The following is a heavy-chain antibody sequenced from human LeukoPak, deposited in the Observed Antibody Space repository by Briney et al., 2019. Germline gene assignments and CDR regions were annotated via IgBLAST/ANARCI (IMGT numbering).Heavy chain of an antibody. CDR2: IIPILGIA. Sequence: SVKVSCKASGGTFSSYAISWVRQAPGQGLEWMGRIIPILGIANYAQKFQGRVTITADKSTSTAYMELSSLRSEDTAVYYCAREHSSGWFSSYFDYWGQGTLVTVSS. D-gene: IGHD6-19*01. V-gene: IGHV1-69*04. CDR1: GGTFSSYA. CDR3: AREHSSGWFSSYFDY. J-gene: IGHJ4*03.